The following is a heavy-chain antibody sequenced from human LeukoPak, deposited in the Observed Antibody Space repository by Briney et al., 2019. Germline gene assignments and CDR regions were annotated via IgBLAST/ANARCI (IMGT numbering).Heavy chain of an antibody. CDR1: EFTFSSYA. D-gene: IGHD1-26*01. CDR2: ISSSGSTI. J-gene: IGHJ4*02. V-gene: IGHV3-48*03. Sequence: PGGSLRLSCAASEFTFSSYAMSWVRQAPGKGLEWVSYISSSGSTIYYADSVKGRFTISRDNAKNSLYLQMNSLRAGDTAVYYCARDSFRGSYSDYWGQGTLVTVSS. CDR3: ARDSFRGSYSDY.